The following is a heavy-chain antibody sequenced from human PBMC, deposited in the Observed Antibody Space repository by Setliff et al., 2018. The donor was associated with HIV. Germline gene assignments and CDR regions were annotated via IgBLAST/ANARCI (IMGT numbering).Heavy chain of an antibody. CDR1: GYSFTSYY. D-gene: IGHD6-19*01. CDR3: ARDIGSVWHNWFDP. Sequence: ASVKVSCKASGYSFTSYYIHWVRQAPGQGLEWMGIINPRGGKANYAQRFQGRLTVTTDTSTSTVYMELNRLRSEDTAIYYCARDIGSVWHNWFDPWGQGTLVTVSS. V-gene: IGHV1-46*01. CDR2: INPRGGKA. J-gene: IGHJ5*02.